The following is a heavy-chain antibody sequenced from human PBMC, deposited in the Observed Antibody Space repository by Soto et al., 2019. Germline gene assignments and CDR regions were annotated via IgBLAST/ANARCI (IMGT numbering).Heavy chain of an antibody. CDR1: GGSFNDYY. Sequence: SETLSLTCAVYGGSFNDYYWNWIRQPPGKGLEWIGEINHGGSTNYNPSLKSRVTISVDTSKNQFSLKLSSVTAADTAVYYCAREGRYCSSTSCYGWWFDPWGQGTLVTVSS. CDR3: AREGRYCSSTSCYGWWFDP. D-gene: IGHD2-2*01. CDR2: INHGGST. V-gene: IGHV4-34*01. J-gene: IGHJ5*02.